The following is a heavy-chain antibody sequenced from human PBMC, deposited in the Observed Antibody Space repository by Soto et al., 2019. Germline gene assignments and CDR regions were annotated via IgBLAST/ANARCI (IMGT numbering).Heavy chain of an antibody. J-gene: IGHJ6*02. Sequence: GGSVRLSCAASGFTFSSYAMSWVRQALGKGLEWVSAISGSGGSTYYADSVKGRFTISRDNSKNTLYLQMNSLRAEDTAVYYCHSKGLLLWFGEFSPDVWGQGTTVTVAS. CDR3: HSKGLLLWFGEFSPDV. D-gene: IGHD3-10*01. CDR1: GFTFSSYA. V-gene: IGHV3-23*01. CDR2: ISGSGGST.